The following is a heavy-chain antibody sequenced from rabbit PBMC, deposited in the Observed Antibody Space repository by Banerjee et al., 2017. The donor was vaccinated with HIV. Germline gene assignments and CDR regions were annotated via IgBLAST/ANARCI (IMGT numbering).Heavy chain of an antibody. CDR2: IYAGSSGST. CDR3: ARDPYTVSSDAYNL. CDR1: GFSFSSSYY. Sequence: QSLEESGGDLVKPEGSLTLTCTASGFSFSSSYYMCWVRQAPGKGLEWIACIYAGSSGSTYYATWAKGRFTISKTSSTTVTLQMTSLTAADTATYFRARDPYTVSSDAYNLWGPGTLVTVS. V-gene: IGHV1S40*01. D-gene: IGHD1-1*01. J-gene: IGHJ4*01.